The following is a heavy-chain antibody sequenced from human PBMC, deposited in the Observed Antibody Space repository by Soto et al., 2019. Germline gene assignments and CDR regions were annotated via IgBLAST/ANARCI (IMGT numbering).Heavy chain of an antibody. Sequence: QVQLVQSGAEVKKPGASVKVSCKASGYTFTDFGLIWVRQAPGQGPEWMGWVSAYNGNTNYAQKLQGRVTMTRDTSTSTAYLKLRSVRSDDTAMYYCAREMPGYCSNSACLPGYWGQGTLVTVSS. V-gene: IGHV1-18*01. CDR3: AREMPGYCSNSACLPGY. J-gene: IGHJ4*02. CDR1: GYTFTDFG. D-gene: IGHD2-2*03. CDR2: VSAYNGNT.